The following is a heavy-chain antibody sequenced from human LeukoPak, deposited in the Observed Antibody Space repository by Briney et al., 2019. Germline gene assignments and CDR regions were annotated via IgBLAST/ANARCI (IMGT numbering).Heavy chain of an antibody. CDR3: ARQGIVGATDLDY. J-gene: IGHJ4*02. V-gene: IGHV5-51*07. CDR2: IYPADSDT. D-gene: IGHD1-26*01. CDR1: GYSFTSYW. Sequence: GESLKISCKGSGYSFTSYWIGWVHQTPGKGLEWMEIIYPADSDTRDSPSFQGQVTISADKSISTAYLQWSSLKASDTAMYYCARQGIVGATDLDYWGQGTLVTVSS.